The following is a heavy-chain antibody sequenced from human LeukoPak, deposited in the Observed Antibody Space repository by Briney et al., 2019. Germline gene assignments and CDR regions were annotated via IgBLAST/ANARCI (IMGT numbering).Heavy chain of an antibody. V-gene: IGHV3-7*04. D-gene: IGHD3-10*01. CDR1: GFTFSTYW. CDR3: ARAGPGEFDY. J-gene: IGHJ4*02. CDR2: IKQDGSEK. Sequence: GGSLRLSCAASGFTFSTYWMSWVRQAPGKGLEWVANIKQDGSEKYYVDSVKGRFTISRDNADNSLYLQMNSLRGEDTAMYYCARAGPGEFDYWGQGTLVTVPS.